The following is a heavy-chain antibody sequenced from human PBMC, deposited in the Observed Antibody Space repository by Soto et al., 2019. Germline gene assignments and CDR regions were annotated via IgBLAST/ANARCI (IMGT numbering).Heavy chain of an antibody. Sequence: PSETLSLTCSVSGGSVSNKTYYWSWIRQPPGKRLEWIGYVYYSGATNYNPSLKSRVTISVDLSKNQFSLRLSSVTTADTALYYCARTTAVPNTLRSRYFFDYWGQGTLVTVSS. CDR1: GGSVSNKTYY. V-gene: IGHV4-61*01. CDR2: VYYSGAT. J-gene: IGHJ4*02. CDR3: ARTTAVPNTLRSRYFFDY. D-gene: IGHD4-17*01.